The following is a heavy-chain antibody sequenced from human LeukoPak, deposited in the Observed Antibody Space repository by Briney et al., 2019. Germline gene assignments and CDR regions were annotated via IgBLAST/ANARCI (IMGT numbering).Heavy chain of an antibody. CDR1: GDSIISDTYY. Sequence: PSETLSLTCIVSGDSIISDTYYWGWIRQPPGKGLEWIGSIYYRGRTSYNPSLESRVSISEDSPTKQYSLKLSSVTAADTAVYFCARDWGVEGRPGYMDVWGKGTTVTVSS. CDR2: IYYRGRT. J-gene: IGHJ6*03. V-gene: IGHV4-39*07. CDR3: ARDWGVEGRPGYMDV. D-gene: IGHD6-6*01.